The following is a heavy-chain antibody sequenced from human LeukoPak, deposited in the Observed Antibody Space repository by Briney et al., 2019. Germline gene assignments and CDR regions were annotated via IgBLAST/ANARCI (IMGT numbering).Heavy chain of an antibody. Sequence: SETLSLICSVSGGSISSSSYYWGWIRQPPGTGLEWIGSIYYSGSTYYNPSLKSRVTISVDTSKNQFSLKLNSVTAADTAVFYCARLIRRGATQERFDYWGQGTLVTVSS. V-gene: IGHV4-39*01. CDR1: GGSISSSSYY. D-gene: IGHD1-26*01. CDR2: IYYSGST. J-gene: IGHJ4*02. CDR3: ARLIRRGATQERFDY.